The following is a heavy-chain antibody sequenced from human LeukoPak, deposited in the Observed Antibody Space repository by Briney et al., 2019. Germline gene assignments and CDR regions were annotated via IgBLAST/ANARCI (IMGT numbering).Heavy chain of an antibody. V-gene: IGHV4-59*08. CDR1: GGSISSYY. J-gene: IGHJ4*02. CDR2: IYYSGST. D-gene: IGHD4-17*01. Sequence: PSETLSLTCTVSGGSISSYYWSWIRQPPGKGLEWIGYIYYSGSTNYNPSLKSRVTISVDTSKNQFSLKLSSVTAADTAVYYCARRRRVTVTKGGDYFDYWGQGTLVTV. CDR3: ARRRRVTVTKGGDYFDY.